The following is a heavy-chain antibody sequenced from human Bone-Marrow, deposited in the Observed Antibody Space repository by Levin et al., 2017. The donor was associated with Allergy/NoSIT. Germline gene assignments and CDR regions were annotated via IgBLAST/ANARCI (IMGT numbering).Heavy chain of an antibody. Sequence: EASVKVSCKASGYTFTDYYMHWVRQAPGQGLEWMGWINPNSGDADSAPKFLGRVTVTRDTSISTAYMELSRLTSDDTAMYYCARVLKGDGDYVLYWFDSWGQGTLVTVSS. CDR1: GYTFTDYY. CDR2: INPNSGDA. D-gene: IGHD2-21*02. CDR3: ARVLKGDGDYVLYWFDS. J-gene: IGHJ5*01. V-gene: IGHV1-2*07.